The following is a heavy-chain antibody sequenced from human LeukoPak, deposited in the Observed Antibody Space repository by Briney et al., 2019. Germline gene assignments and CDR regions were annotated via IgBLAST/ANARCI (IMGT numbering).Heavy chain of an antibody. D-gene: IGHD3-9*01. CDR1: GYTFTSYA. V-gene: IGHV7-4-1*02. J-gene: IGHJ4*02. CDR2: INTNTGNP. CDR3: ATEYFDRQTGRIDY. Sequence: ASVKVSCKASGYTFTSYAMNWVRQAPGQGLEWMGWINTNTGNPTYAQGFTGRFVFSLDTSVSTAYLQISSLKAEDTAVYYCATEYFDRQTGRIDYWGQGTLVTVSS.